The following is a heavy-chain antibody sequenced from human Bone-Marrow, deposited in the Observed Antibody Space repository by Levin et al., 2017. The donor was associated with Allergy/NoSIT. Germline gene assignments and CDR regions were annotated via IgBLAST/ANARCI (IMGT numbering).Heavy chain of an antibody. CDR2: IIPVFGTP. V-gene: IGHV1-69*06. CDR3: ARDGEFYDHLSGYSHKGEDY. Sequence: SVKVSCKASGRNFNYYVLSWVRQAPGQGLEWMGGIIPVFGTPHYAQRFHDRLTISADTSTSTGYMELSSLTSADTAIYYCARDGEFYDHLSGYSHKGEDYWGQGTPVTVTS. J-gene: IGHJ4*02. CDR1: GRNFNYYV. D-gene: IGHD3-3*01.